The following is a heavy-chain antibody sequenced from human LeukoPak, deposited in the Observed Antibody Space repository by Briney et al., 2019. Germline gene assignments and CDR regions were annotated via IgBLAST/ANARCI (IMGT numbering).Heavy chain of an antibody. D-gene: IGHD1-1*01. CDR1: GFTVSSNY. J-gene: IGHJ6*03. Sequence: GGSLRLSCAASGFTVSSNYMSWVRQAPGKGLEWVSIIYSGGSTYYADSVKGRFTISRDNSKNTLNLQVSSLRAEDTAVYYCARVGTAETYYMDVWGKGTTVTVSS. V-gene: IGHV3-53*01. CDR3: ARVGTAETYYMDV. CDR2: IYSGGST.